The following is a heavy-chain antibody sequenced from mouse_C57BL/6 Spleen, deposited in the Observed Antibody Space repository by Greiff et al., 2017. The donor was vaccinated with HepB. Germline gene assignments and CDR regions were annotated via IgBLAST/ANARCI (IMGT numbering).Heavy chain of an antibody. V-gene: IGHV1-80*01. CDR3: ARSGGTGFDY. Sequence: VMLVESGAELVKPGASVKISCKASGYAFSSYWMNWVKQRPGKGLEWIGQIYPGDGDTNYNGKFKGKATLTADKSSSTAYMQLSSLTSEDSAVYFCARSGGTGFDYWGQGTTLTVSS. CDR2: IYPGDGDT. J-gene: IGHJ2*01. D-gene: IGHD4-1*01. CDR1: GYAFSSYW.